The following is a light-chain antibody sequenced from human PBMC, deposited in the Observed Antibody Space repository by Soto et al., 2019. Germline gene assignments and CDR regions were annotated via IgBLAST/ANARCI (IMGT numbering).Light chain of an antibody. CDR3: QQAKDFPWT. J-gene: IGKJ1*01. CDR2: SAN. CDR1: QDVSNC. Sequence: DIQMTQSPSSVSAAVGDGVTFTCRASQDVSNCLAWYQQKPGEAPRLLIYSANTLQSGVPSRFSGGGSGTEFTLTISSLQPEDFATYFCQQAKDFPWTFGQGTKVE. V-gene: IGKV1-12*01.